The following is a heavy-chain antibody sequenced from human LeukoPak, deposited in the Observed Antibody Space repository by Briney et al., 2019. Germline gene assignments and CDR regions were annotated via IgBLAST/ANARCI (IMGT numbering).Heavy chain of an antibody. J-gene: IGHJ4*02. Sequence: ASVKVSCKASGYTFTSFGLSGVRQAPGQGLEWMGWISTYNGNTHYAQILQGRVTMTTDTSTSTAYMELRSLRSDDTAVYYCAGEGPIQFLEQIDFWGQGSLVTVSS. CDR3: AGEGPIQFLEQIDF. V-gene: IGHV1-18*01. D-gene: IGHD3-3*01. CDR1: GYTFTSFG. CDR2: ISTYNGNT.